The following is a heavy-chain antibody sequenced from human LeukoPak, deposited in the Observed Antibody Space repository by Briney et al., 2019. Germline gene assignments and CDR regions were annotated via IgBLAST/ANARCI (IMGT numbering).Heavy chain of an antibody. J-gene: IGHJ4*02. CDR2: ISWNSGSI. CDR3: ARGLVVVTAMTDYFDY. V-gene: IGHV3-9*01. Sequence: PGRSLRLSCAASGFTFDDYAMHWVRQAPGKGLEWVSGISWNSGSIGYADSVKGRFTISRDNAKNSLYLQMNSLRAEDTAVYYCARGLVVVTAMTDYFDYWGQGTLVTVSS. D-gene: IGHD2-21*02. CDR1: GFTFDDYA.